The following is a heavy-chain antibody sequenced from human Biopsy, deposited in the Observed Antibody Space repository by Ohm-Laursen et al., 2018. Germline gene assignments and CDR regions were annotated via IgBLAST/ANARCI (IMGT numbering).Heavy chain of an antibody. J-gene: IGHJ6*02. Sequence: TQTLTLTCSFSGFSLSARGMCVSWIRQAPGKALEWLARVDLDEYKDYSASPQSKLPISKDTSNDQVVLTVNNVDPADTATYYCARTPILIVSAGLVYRHRRHLQGMDVWGQGNAVT. CDR3: ARTPILIVSAGLVYRHRRHLQGMDV. D-gene: IGHD6-13*01. CDR2: VDLDEYK. V-gene: IGHV2-70*11. CDR1: GFSLSARGMC.